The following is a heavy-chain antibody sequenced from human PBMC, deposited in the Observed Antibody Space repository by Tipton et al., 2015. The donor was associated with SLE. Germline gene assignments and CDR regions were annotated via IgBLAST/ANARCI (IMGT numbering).Heavy chain of an antibody. J-gene: IGHJ5*02. V-gene: IGHV3-30*02. D-gene: IGHD6-13*01. CDR3: ATWKWAAGAP. CDR2: IRYDGSNK. Sequence: QLVQSGGGVVQPGRSLRLSCAASGFTFSSYGMHWVRQAPGKGLEWVAFIRYDGSNKYYADSVKGRFTISRDNSKNTLYLQMNSLRAEDTAVYYCATWKWAAGAPWGQGTLVTVSS. CDR1: GFTFSSYG.